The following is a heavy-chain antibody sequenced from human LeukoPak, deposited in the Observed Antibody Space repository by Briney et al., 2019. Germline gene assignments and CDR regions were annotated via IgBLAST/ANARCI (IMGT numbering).Heavy chain of an antibody. CDR3: GRHWPKEGEGYNYWDVGYFDY. D-gene: IGHD1-1*01. CDR2: IYPGDSDT. V-gene: IGHV5-51*01. Sequence: GESLKISCKGSGYSFTSYWIGWVRQMPGKGLEWMGIIYPGDSDTRYSPSFQGQVTISADKSISTAYLQWSSLKASDTAKYYCGRHWPKEGEGYNYWDVGYFDYWGQGTLVTVSS. CDR1: GYSFTSYW. J-gene: IGHJ4*02.